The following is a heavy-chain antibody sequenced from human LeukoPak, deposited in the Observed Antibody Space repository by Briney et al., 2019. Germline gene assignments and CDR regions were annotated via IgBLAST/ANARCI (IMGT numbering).Heavy chain of an antibody. CDR2: ISSSGSTI. J-gene: IGHJ6*03. V-gene: IGHV3-11*04. CDR3: ARDGLYYDFWSGPNHSPRHMDV. Sequence: PGGSLRLSCAASGFTFSDYYMSWIRQAPGKGLEWVSYISSSGSTIYYADSVKGRFTISRDNAKNSLYLQMNSLRAEDTAVYYCARDGLYYDFWSGPNHSPRHMDVWGKGTTVTVSS. D-gene: IGHD3-3*01. CDR1: GFTFSDYY.